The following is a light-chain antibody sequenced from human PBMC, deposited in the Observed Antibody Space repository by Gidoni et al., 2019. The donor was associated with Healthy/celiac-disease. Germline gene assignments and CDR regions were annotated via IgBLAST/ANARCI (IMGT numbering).Light chain of an antibody. CDR3: QQYGSSPPMYT. CDR2: GAS. Sequence: IVLTQSPGTLSLSPGESATLSCRASQSVSTSYLAWYQQRPGQAPRLLIYGASSRATGIPDRFSGSESGTDFTLTISRLEPEDFAVYYCQQYGSSPPMYTFXQGTKLEIK. CDR1: QSVSTSY. J-gene: IGKJ2*01. V-gene: IGKV3-20*01.